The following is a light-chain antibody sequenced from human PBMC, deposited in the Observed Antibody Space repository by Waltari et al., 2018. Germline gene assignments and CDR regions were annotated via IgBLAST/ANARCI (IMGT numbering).Light chain of an antibody. Sequence: VLTQSPGTLSSPLGDRATLSCRTSKSVFNKYLAWYQQRPGQAPRLIMYLASTRAPGVPERFSGRGSGTDFTLSISRLEPEDFAVYYCKHYGGSPRTFGQGTKVEIK. V-gene: IGKV3-20*01. CDR1: KSVFNKY. CDR2: LAS. J-gene: IGKJ1*01. CDR3: KHYGGSPRT.